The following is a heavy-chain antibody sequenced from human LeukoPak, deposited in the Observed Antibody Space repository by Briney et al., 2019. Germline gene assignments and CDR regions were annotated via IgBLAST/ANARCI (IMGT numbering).Heavy chain of an antibody. J-gene: IGHJ4*02. D-gene: IGHD3-3*01. CDR2: IHSSGNT. Sequence: PETLSLTCTVSGGTIDDSRYYWGWIRQPPGKGLEWIGSIHSSGNTFYNPSLKSRVTISVDTSNNQFYLKLHSVTAADTAVYYCARDWREWGQGTLVTVSS. V-gene: IGHV4-39*07. CDR3: ARDWRE. CDR1: GGTIDDSRYY.